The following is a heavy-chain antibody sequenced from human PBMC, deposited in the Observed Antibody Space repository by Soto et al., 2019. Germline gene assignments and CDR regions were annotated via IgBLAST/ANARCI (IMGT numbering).Heavy chain of an antibody. Sequence: QVQLVESGGGLVKPGGSLRLSCAASGFTFSDYYMSWIRQAPGKGLEWVSYISSSSSYTNYADSVKGRFTISRDNAKNSLYLQMNSLRAEDTAVYYCARIDGYTYYFDYWGQGTLVTVSS. V-gene: IGHV3-11*05. CDR1: GFTFSDYY. D-gene: IGHD5-12*01. J-gene: IGHJ4*02. CDR2: ISSSSSYT. CDR3: ARIDGYTYYFDY.